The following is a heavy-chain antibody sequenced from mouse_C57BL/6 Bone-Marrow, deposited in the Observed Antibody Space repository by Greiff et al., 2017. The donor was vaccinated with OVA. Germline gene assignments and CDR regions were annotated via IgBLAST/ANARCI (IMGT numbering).Heavy chain of an antibody. CDR3: VRFYGFYAMDY. Sequence: DVMLVESGGGLVQPKGSLKLSCAASGFSFNTYAMNWVRQAPGKGLEWVARIRSKSNNYATYYADSVKDRFTISRDDSESMLYLQMNNLKTEDTAMYYCVRFYGFYAMDYWGQGTSVTVSS. V-gene: IGHV10-1*01. D-gene: IGHD1-1*01. CDR2: IRSKSNNYAT. J-gene: IGHJ4*01. CDR1: GFSFNTYA.